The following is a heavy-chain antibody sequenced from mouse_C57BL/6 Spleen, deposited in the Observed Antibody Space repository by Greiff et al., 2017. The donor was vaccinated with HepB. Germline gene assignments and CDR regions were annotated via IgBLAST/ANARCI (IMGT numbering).Heavy chain of an antibody. CDR3: ARCLLYYSNYCYAMDY. J-gene: IGHJ4*01. D-gene: IGHD2-5*01. V-gene: IGHV7-3*01. CDR2: IRNKANGYTT. Sequence: EVMLVESGGGLVQPGGSLSLSCAASGFTFTDYYMSWVRQPPGKALEWLGFIRNKANGYTTEYSASVKGRFTISRDNSQSILYLQMNALRAEDSATYYCARCLLYYSNYCYAMDYWGQGTSVTVSS. CDR1: GFTFTDYY.